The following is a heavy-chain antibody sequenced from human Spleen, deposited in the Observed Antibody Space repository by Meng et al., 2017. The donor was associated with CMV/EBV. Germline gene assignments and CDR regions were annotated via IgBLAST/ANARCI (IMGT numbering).Heavy chain of an antibody. D-gene: IGHD5-24*01. J-gene: IGHJ6*02. CDR1: GGSFSGYH. CDR3: ARKGLRWLSNHYYYGMGV. CDR2: IGETGIT. V-gene: IGHV4-34*01. Sequence: SQTLSLTCAASGGSFSGYHWGWIRQPPGKGLEWIGEIGETGITNYNPSLKSRVTISADTSKSQLSLRLRTVTAADTAVYYCARKGLRWLSNHYYYGMGVWGQGTTVTVSS.